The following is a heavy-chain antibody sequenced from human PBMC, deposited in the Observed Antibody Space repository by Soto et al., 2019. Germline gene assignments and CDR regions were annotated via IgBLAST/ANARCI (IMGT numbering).Heavy chain of an antibody. CDR1: GFTFSSYG. Sequence: GGSLRLSCAASGFTFSSYGMHWVRQAPGKGLEWVAVISYDGSNKYYADSVKGRFTISRDNSKNTLYLQMNGLRAEDTAVYYCAKPNYYGSGSQGWYFDLWGRGTLVTVSS. V-gene: IGHV3-30*18. CDR2: ISYDGSNK. CDR3: AKPNYYGSGSQGWYFDL. J-gene: IGHJ2*01. D-gene: IGHD3-10*01.